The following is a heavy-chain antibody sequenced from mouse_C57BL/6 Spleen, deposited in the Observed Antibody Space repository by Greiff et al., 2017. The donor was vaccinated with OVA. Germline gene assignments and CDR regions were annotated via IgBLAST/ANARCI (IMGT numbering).Heavy chain of an antibody. Sequence: QVQLQQSGPELVKPGASVKISCKASGYSFTSYYIHWVKQRPGQGLEWIGWIYPGSGNTQYNEKFKGKATLTADTSSSTAYMQLSGLTSEDSAVYYCARASYSNFLMDYWGQGTSVTVSS. J-gene: IGHJ4*01. CDR1: GYSFTSYY. V-gene: IGHV1-66*01. D-gene: IGHD2-5*01. CDR2: IYPGSGNT. CDR3: ARASYSNFLMDY.